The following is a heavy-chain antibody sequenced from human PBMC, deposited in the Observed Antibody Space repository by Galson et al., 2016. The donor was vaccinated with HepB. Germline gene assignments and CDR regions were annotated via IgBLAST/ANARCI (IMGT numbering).Heavy chain of an antibody. CDR1: GGSISSGGYY. V-gene: IGHV4-31*03. CDR2: IYHTGNA. CDR3: ARGGRKGLWGYYFDY. J-gene: IGHJ4*02. Sequence: TLSLTCTVSGGSISSGGYYWSWIRQHQGEGLEWIGYIYHTGNAYYNASLKSRVTVSVDTSKNQFFLKLSSLTAADTAVYFCARGGRKGLWGYYFDYWGQGTLVTVSS. D-gene: IGHD3-16*01.